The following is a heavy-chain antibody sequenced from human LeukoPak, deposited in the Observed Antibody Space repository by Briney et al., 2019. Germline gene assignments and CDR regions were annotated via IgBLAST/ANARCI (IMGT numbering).Heavy chain of an antibody. CDR1: GFTFSSHW. CDR2: INQDGTEQ. D-gene: IGHD2-2*01. CDR3: ARVGYCSTTSCYWRAFDC. V-gene: IGHV3-7*01. J-gene: IGHJ4*02. Sequence: GGSLRLSCAASGFTFSSHWMSWVRQAPGKGLEWVANINQDGTEQYYVDSVKGRFTISRDNAKNSLYLQMNSLRAEDTAVYYCARVGYCSTTSCYWRAFDCWGQGTLVTVSS.